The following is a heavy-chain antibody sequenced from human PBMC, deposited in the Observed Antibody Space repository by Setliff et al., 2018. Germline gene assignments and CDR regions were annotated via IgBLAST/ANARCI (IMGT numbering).Heavy chain of an antibody. D-gene: IGHD1-26*01. CDR1: GFTFSSYS. CDR3: AKGGYSGSHYFDY. CDR2: ISSSSSYI. Sequence: GGSLRLSCAASGFTFSSYSMNWVRQAPGKGLEWVSSISSSSSYIYYADSVKGRFTISRDNSNNALYLQMNSLRAEDTAIYCCAKGGYSGSHYFDYWGQGTLVTVSS. J-gene: IGHJ4*02. V-gene: IGHV3-21*04.